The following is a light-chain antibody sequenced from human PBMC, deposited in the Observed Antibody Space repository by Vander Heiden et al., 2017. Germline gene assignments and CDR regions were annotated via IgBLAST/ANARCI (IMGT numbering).Light chain of an antibody. Sequence: SYVLTQPPSVSVAPGQTATLTCGGDSIGSKSVHWYQQKPGQAPVLVVYDDTDRPSVIPERISGSNSANTATLTISRVEAGDEADYYCQVWDTRSDHVVFGGGTKLTVL. CDR3: QVWDTRSDHVV. CDR2: DDT. J-gene: IGLJ3*02. CDR1: SIGSKS. V-gene: IGLV3-21*02.